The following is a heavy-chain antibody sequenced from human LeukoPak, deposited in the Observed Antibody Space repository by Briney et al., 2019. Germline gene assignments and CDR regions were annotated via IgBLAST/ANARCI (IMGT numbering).Heavy chain of an antibody. CDR1: GFNFSDYY. Sequence: GGPLRLSCAASGFNFSDYYMSWIRQAPGKGLEWVSYISSSGFSTYYAGSVKGRFTISRDNARNSLYLQMNSLAPEDAALYYCARGKRRFDYWGQGTLVSVSS. CDR2: ISSSGFST. J-gene: IGHJ4*02. V-gene: IGHV3-11*01. CDR3: ARGKRRFDY.